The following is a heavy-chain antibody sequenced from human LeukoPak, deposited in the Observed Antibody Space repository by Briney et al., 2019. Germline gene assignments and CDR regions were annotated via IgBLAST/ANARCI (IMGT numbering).Heavy chain of an antibody. V-gene: IGHV3-48*03. CDR2: ISSSGSTI. CDR3: AREYRQWLVRYYYGMDV. J-gene: IGHJ6*04. Sequence: PGGSLRLSCAASGFTFSSYEMNWVRQAPGKGLEGVSYISSSGSTIYYADSVKGRFTISRDNAKNSLYLQMNSLRAEDTAVYYCAREYRQWLVRYYYGMDVWGKGTTVTVSS. D-gene: IGHD6-19*01. CDR1: GFTFSSYE.